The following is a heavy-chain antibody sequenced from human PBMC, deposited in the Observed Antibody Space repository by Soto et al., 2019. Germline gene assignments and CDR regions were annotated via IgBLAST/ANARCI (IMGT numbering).Heavy chain of an antibody. CDR2: ISSSSSYI. Sequence: GGSLRLSCAASGFSFSSYSMNWVRQAPGKGLEWVSSISSSSSYIYYADSVKGRFTISRDNAKNSLYLQMNSLRAEDTAVYYCARAYTTGWYEDFQHWGQGTLVTVSS. V-gene: IGHV3-21*01. D-gene: IGHD6-19*01. CDR3: ARAYTTGWYEDFQH. CDR1: GFSFSSYS. J-gene: IGHJ1*01.